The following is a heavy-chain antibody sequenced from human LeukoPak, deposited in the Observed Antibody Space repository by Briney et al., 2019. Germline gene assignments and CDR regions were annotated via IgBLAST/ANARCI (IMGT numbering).Heavy chain of an antibody. Sequence: GGSLRLSCAASGFTFSSYSMNWVRQAPGKGREGVSSISSSSSYIYFADSVKGRFTITRDNAKNSLYLQMNSLRAEDTAVYYCAREGHGYSGYDYGTPYYWGQGTLVTVSS. V-gene: IGHV3-21*01. J-gene: IGHJ4*02. CDR1: GFTFSSYS. CDR3: AREGHGYSGYDYGTPYY. D-gene: IGHD5-12*01. CDR2: ISSSSSYI.